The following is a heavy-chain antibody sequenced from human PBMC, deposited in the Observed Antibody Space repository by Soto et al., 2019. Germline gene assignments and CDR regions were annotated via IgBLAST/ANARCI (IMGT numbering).Heavy chain of an antibody. D-gene: IGHD3-9*01. Sequence: QVQLQESGPGLVKPSETLSLTCTVSGGSISSYYWSWIRQPPGKGLEWIGYIYYSGSTNYNPSLKSRVTISVDTSKNQFSLKLSSVTAADTAVYYCASFEEQEGPYAFDIWGQGTMVTVSS. CDR2: IYYSGST. CDR3: ASFEEQEGPYAFDI. J-gene: IGHJ3*02. V-gene: IGHV4-59*01. CDR1: GGSISSYY.